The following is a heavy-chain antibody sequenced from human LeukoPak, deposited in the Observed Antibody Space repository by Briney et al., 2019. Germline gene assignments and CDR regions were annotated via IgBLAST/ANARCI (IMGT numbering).Heavy chain of an antibody. V-gene: IGHV4-59*01. Sequence: PSETLSLTCTVSGGSISSYYWSWIRQPPGKGLEWIGYIYYSGSTNYNPSLKSRVTISVDTSKNQFSLKLSSVTAADTAVYYCARYHFGGDYYYYYMDVWGKGTTVTVSS. J-gene: IGHJ6*03. CDR1: GGSISSYY. D-gene: IGHD3-3*01. CDR3: ARYHFGGDYYYYYMDV. CDR2: IYYSGST.